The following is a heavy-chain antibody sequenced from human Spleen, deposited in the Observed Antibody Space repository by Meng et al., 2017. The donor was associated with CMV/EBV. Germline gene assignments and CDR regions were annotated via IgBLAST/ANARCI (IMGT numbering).Heavy chain of an antibody. CDR2: ITWNGDNI. CDR1: GFTFDDYA. CDR3: AKDIIGYSYGYFDY. V-gene: IGHV3-9*01. D-gene: IGHD5-18*01. J-gene: IGHJ4*02. Sequence: SLKLSCAASGFTFDDYAMHWVRQAPGKGLEWVSRITWNGDNIAYADSERGRFSISSDNAKNSLFLQMNSLRPEDTALYYCAKDIIGYSYGYFDYWGQGTLVTVSS.